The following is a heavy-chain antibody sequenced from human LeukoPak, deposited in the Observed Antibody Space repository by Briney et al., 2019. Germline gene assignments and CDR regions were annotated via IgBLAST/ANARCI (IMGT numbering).Heavy chain of an antibody. CDR2: IYYSGST. CDR3: ARQGFYWYYGSGSYAPFVP. CDR1: GGSISSYY. J-gene: IGHJ5*02. V-gene: IGHV4-59*08. D-gene: IGHD3-10*01. Sequence: SETLSLTCTVSGGSISSYYWSWIRQPPGKGLEWLGYIYYSGSTNYNPSLKSRVTISEDTSKNQFSLKLSSVTAADTAVYYCARQGFYWYYGSGSYAPFVPWGQGTLVTVSS.